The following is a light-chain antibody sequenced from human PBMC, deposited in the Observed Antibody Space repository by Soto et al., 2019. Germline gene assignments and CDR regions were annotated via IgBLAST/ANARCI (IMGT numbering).Light chain of an antibody. CDR1: QSVRSN. J-gene: IGKJ1*01. CDR2: GAS. V-gene: IGKV3-15*01. CDR3: QQYHSWPPT. Sequence: EIVMTQSPATLSVSPGARATVSCRASQSVRSNLAWYQQKPDQAPRLLIYGASTRATAIPAGFSGSGSGTEFTFTISSLQSEDFAVYSCQQYHSWPPTFGQGTKVDIK.